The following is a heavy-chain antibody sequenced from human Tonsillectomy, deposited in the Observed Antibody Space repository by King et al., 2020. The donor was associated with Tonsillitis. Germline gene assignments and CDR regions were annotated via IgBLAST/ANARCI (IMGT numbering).Heavy chain of an antibody. J-gene: IGHJ6*02. CDR1: GYTFTSYD. D-gene: IGHD2-2*01. V-gene: IGHV1-8*01. CDR3: ARDIVVLPADYYYYGMDV. CDR2: MNPNSGNT. Sequence: QLVQSGAEVKKPGASVKVSCKASGYTFTSYDINWVRQATGQGLEWMGWMNPNSGNTGYAQKFQGRVTMTRNTSISTAYMELSSLRSEDTAVSYCARDIVVLPADYYYYGMDVWGQGTTVTVSS.